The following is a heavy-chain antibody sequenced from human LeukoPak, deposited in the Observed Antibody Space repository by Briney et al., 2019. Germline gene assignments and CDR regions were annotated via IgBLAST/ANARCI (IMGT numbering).Heavy chain of an antibody. Sequence: SQTLSLTCTVSGGSISSGDYYWSWIRQPPGKGLEWIGYIYYSGNTYYNPSLKSRITLSVDTSKNQFSLKLSSVTAADTAVYYCARGVTMVRGVPPNWFDPWGQGTLVTVSS. D-gene: IGHD3-10*01. CDR3: ARGVTMVRGVPPNWFDP. CDR1: GGSISSGDYY. J-gene: IGHJ5*02. V-gene: IGHV4-30-4*08. CDR2: IYYSGNT.